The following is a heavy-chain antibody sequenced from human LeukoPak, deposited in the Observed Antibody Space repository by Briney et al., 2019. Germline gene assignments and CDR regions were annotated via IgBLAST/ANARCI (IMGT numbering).Heavy chain of an antibody. J-gene: IGHJ4*02. CDR3: AKDSFDY. Sequence: GGSLRLSCTASGFTFGDYAMSWVRQAPGKGLEWVSSISSSSNYIYYADSVKGRFTISRDNAKNSLNLQMNSLRAEDTAVYYCAKDSFDYWGQGTLVTVSS. CDR2: ISSSSNYI. CDR1: GFTFGDYA. V-gene: IGHV3-21*01.